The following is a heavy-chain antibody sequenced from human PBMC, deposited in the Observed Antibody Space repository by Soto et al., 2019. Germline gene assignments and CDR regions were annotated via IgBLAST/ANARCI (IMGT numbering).Heavy chain of an antibody. J-gene: IGHJ6*02. CDR1: GFTFSSYG. CDR2: IWYDGSNK. Sequence: PGGSLRLSCAASGFTFSSYGMHWVRQAPGKGLEWVAVIWYDGSNKYYADSVKGRFTISRDNSKNTLYLQMNSLRAEDTAVYYCARDGHTYYGMDVWGQGTTVTVSS. V-gene: IGHV3-33*01. CDR3: ARDGHTYYGMDV.